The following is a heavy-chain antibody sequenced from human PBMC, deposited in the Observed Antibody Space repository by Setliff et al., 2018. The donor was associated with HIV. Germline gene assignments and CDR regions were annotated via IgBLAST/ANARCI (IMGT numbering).Heavy chain of an antibody. CDR3: ARVSKTYWYSIPRYYYYSMDV. CDR1: GGSFSDYY. Sequence: TLSLTCAVYGGSFSDYYWSWIRQPPGKGLEWIGEINHSGRTIQSPSLGSRVTISIDTSKNQFSLKLSSVSAADTAAYYCARVSKTYWYSIPRYYYYSMDVWGNGTTVTVSS. V-gene: IGHV4-34*01. D-gene: IGHD2-8*02. J-gene: IGHJ6*03. CDR2: INHSGRT.